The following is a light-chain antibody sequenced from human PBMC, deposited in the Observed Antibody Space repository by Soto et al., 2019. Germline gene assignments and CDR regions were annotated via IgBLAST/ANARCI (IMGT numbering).Light chain of an antibody. CDR2: DVS. CDR1: SSDVGGYNY. V-gene: IGLV2-11*01. J-gene: IGLJ2*01. CDR3: CSYAGTSTFIV. Sequence: QSVLTQPRPVSGSPGQSVAISCTGTSSDVGGYNYVSWYQQHPGKAPKVMIYDVSQRPSGVPDRFSGSKSGNTASLTISGLQAEDEADYYCCSYAGTSTFIVFGGGTKLTVL.